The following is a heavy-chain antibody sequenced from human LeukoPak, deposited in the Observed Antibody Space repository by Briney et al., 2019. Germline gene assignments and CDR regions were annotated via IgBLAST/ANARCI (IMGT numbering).Heavy chain of an antibody. J-gene: IGHJ4*02. CDR2: IYSIGST. Sequence: SETLSLTCTASGGSISNFYWSWIRQPPGKGLEWIGYIYSIGSTNYNPSLKSRVTISVDTSKNQFSLKLSSVTAADTAVYYCAGPARGKFDYWGQGTLVTVSS. V-gene: IGHV4-59*01. CDR3: AGPARGKFDY. CDR1: GGSISNFY.